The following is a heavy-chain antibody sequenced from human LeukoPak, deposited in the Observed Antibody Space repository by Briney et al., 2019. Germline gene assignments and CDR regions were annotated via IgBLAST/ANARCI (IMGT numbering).Heavy chain of an antibody. J-gene: IGHJ3*02. CDR1: GFTFSSYG. V-gene: IGHV3-30*18. Sequence: HPGRSLRLSCAASGFTFSSYGMHWVRQAPGKGLEWVAVISYDGSNKYYADSVKGRFTISRDNSKNTLYLQMNSLRAEDTAVYYCAKDGENAFDIWGQGTMVTVSS. CDR3: AKDGENAFDI. CDR2: ISYDGSNK.